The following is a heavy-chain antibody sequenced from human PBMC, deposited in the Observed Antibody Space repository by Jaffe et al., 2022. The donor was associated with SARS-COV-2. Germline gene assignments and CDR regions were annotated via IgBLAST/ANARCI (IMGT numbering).Heavy chain of an antibody. V-gene: IGHV4-34*01. D-gene: IGHD6-19*01. CDR2: INHSGST. CDR3: ARVLANPGIAVAGTIGFDGPRFDY. Sequence: QVQLQQWGAGLLKPSETLSLTCAVYGGSFSGYYWSWIRQPPGKGLEWIGEINHSGSTNYNPSLKSRVTISVDTSKNQFSLKLSSVTAADTAVYYCARVLANPGIAVAGTIGFDGPRFDYWGQGTLVTVSS. CDR1: GGSFSGYY. J-gene: IGHJ4*02.